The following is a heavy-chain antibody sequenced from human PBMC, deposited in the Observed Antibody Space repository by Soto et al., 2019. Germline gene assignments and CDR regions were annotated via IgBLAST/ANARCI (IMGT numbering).Heavy chain of an antibody. D-gene: IGHD2-2*02. CDR3: ARGGIVVVPAAIDP. V-gene: IGHV3-21*01. CDR2: ISSSSSYI. J-gene: IGHJ5*02. CDR1: GFTFSSYS. Sequence: GGSLRLSCAASGFTFSSYSMNWVRQAPGKGLEWVSSISSSSSYIYYADSVKGRFTISRDNAKNSLYLQMNSLRAEDTAVYYCARGGIVVVPAAIDPWGQGNLVTVSS.